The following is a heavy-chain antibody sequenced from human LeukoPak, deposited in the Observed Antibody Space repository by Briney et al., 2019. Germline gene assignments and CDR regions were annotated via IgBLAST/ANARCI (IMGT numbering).Heavy chain of an antibody. V-gene: IGHV3-23*01. J-gene: IGHJ4*02. CDR3: AKFEGALTHNY. CDR1: GFPFGDFA. D-gene: IGHD3-16*01. CDR2: LYGGGHGR. Sequence: GGSLRLSCIASGFPFGDFAMGWVRQAPGEGLEWVSGLYGGGHGRVYTDSVRGRFTVSRDNSENTLYLQMNSLRAEDTAIYYCAKFEGALTHNYWGQGTLVTVSS.